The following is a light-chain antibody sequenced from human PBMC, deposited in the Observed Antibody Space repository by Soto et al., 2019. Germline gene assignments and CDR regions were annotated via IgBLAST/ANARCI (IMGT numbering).Light chain of an antibody. J-gene: IGKJ1*01. CDR3: QQYNNWPRAT. CDR1: QSVSSY. V-gene: IGKV3-11*01. Sequence: EIVLTQSPATLSLSPVERATLSCRASQSVSSYLAWYQQKPGQAPRLLIYDASNRATGIPARFSGSGSGTDFTLTISSLEPEDFSIYYCQQYNNWPRATFGQGTKVDIK. CDR2: DAS.